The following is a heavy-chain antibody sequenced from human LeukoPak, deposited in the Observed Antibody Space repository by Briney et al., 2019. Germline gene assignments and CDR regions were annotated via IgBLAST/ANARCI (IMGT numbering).Heavy chain of an antibody. J-gene: IGHJ6*03. CDR1: GGSFSDYS. V-gene: IGHV4-34*01. CDR3: ARGRFGVVTMAYYYFMDV. CDR2: ISHSGST. D-gene: IGHD3-3*01. Sequence: SETLSLTCAVYGGSFSDYSWTWIRQPPGKGLEWIGQISHSGSTNYRPSLKSRVTISVDTSKNQFSLNLTSVTAADTAVYYCARGRFGVVTMAYYYFMDVWGKGTTVTVSS.